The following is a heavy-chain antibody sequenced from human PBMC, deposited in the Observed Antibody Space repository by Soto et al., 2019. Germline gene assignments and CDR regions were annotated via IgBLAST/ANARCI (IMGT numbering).Heavy chain of an antibody. CDR3: ARLGGGLQLWFLSGLDS. V-gene: IGHV4-38-2*01. CDR2: IYHSGST. D-gene: IGHD5-18*01. CDR1: GYSISSGYY. J-gene: IGHJ4*02. Sequence: SETLSLTCAVSGYSISSGYYWGWIRQPPGKGLECIGSIYHSGSTYYNPSLRSRATISVDTSKNQFSLKLSSVPAADTAMYYCARLGGGLQLWFLSGLDSCGRGTLGTVSS.